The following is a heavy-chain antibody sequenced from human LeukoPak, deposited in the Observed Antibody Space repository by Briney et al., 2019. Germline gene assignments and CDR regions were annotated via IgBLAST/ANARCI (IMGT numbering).Heavy chain of an antibody. D-gene: IGHD6-13*01. J-gene: IGHJ4*02. CDR3: ARVAAGGKGLDY. CDR1: GFTFSTYD. CDR2: IDTAGDT. V-gene: IGHV3-13*01. Sequence: HTGGSLRLSCAASGFTFSTYDMHWVRQATGEGLEWVSAIDTAGDTYYPGSVKGRFSISRENAKNSLYLQMNSLRAGDTAVYYCARVAAGGKGLDYWGQGTLVTVSS.